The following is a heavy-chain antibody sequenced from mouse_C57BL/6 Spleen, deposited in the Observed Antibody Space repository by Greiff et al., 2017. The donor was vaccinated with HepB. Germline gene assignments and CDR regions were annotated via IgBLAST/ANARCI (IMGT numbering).Heavy chain of an antibody. CDR1: GYTFTSYW. CDR2: IDPSDSYT. J-gene: IGHJ2*01. CDR3: ARTIGLREGFDFDY. Sequence: QVQLQQPGAELVMPGASVKLSCKASGYTFTSYWMHWVKQRPGQGLEWIGEIDPSDSYTNYNQKFKGKSTLTVDKSSSTAYMQLSSLTSEDSAVYYCARTIGLREGFDFDYWGQGTTLTVSS. D-gene: IGHD1-1*01. V-gene: IGHV1-69*01.